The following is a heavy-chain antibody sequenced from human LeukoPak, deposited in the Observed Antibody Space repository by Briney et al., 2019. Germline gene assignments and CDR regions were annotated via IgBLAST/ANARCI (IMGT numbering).Heavy chain of an antibody. D-gene: IGHD6-13*01. CDR1: GYTFTSYG. CDR2: ISAYNGNT. V-gene: IGHV1-18*01. Sequence: GASVKVSCKASGYTFTSYGISWVRQAPGQGLEWMGWISAYNGNTNYAQKLQGRVTMTTDTSTSTAYMELRSLRSDDTAVYYCARCGEQQLVLEVAYWGQGTLVTVSS. J-gene: IGHJ4*02. CDR3: ARCGEQQLVLEVAY.